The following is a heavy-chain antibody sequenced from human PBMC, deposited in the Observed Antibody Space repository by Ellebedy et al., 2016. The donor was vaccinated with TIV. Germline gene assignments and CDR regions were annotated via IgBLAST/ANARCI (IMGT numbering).Heavy chain of an antibody. V-gene: IGHV1-46*01. J-gene: IGHJ4*02. CDR2: INPSGGRT. Sequence: ASVKVSCXASGYTFTSYYMHWVRQAPGQGLEWMGIINPSGGRTIYAQKFQGRVTMTRDTSTSTVYMELSSLRSEDTAVYYCAIRYSSGWSLDYWGQGTLVTVSS. CDR1: GYTFTSYY. CDR3: AIRYSSGWSLDY. D-gene: IGHD6-19*01.